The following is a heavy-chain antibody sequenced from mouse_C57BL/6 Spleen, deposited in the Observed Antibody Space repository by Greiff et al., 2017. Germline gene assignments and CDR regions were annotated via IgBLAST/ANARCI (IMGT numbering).Heavy chain of an antibody. V-gene: IGHV5-9-1*02. Sequence: EVKLVESGEGLVKPGGSLKLSCAASGFTFSSYAMSWVRQTPEKRLEWVAYISSGGGYIYYADTVKGRFTISRDNARNTLYLQMSSLKSEDTAMYYCTTAGSGSAWFAYWGQGTLVTVSA. J-gene: IGHJ3*01. D-gene: IGHD3-2*02. CDR1: GFTFSSYA. CDR2: ISSGGGYI. CDR3: TTAGSGSAWFAY.